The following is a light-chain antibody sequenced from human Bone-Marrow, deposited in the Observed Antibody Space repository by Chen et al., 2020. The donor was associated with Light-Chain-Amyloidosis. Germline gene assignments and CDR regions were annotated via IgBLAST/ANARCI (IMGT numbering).Light chain of an antibody. J-gene: IGKJ2*01. CDR2: AAS. V-gene: IGKV1-39*01. Sequence: DIQMTQSPPSLSASIGDTVTITCRASHSVDKYLNWYQQKAGKPPTLLIYAASSLQSGVPPRFRGSGAGIDFSLTISNLQPDDFATYYCQQTYSDSAYTFGQGTNLQI. CDR1: HSVDKY. CDR3: QQTYSDSAYT.